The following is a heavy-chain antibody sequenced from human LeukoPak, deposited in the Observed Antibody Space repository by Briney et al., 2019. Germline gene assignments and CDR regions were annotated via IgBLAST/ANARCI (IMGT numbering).Heavy chain of an antibody. D-gene: IGHD6-13*01. CDR2: IIPILGIA. CDR1: GGTFSSYA. CDR3: ARDLGGAPGTLAPYYFDY. Sequence: ASVKVSCKASGGTFSSYAISWVRQAPGQGLEWMGRIIPILGIANYAQKFQGRVTITADESTSTAYMELSSLRSEDTAVYYCARDLGGAPGTLAPYYFDYWGQGTLVTVSS. V-gene: IGHV1-69*04. J-gene: IGHJ4*02.